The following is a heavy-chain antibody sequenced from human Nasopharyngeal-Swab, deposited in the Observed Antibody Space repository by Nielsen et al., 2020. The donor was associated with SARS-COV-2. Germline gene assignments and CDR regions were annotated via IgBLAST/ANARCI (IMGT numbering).Heavy chain of an antibody. CDR1: GFTFNNYN. D-gene: IGHD3-3*01. CDR2: ISSSSSYI. J-gene: IGHJ6*02. CDR3: ARDGVDYDFCVAFFIDV. V-gene: IGHV3-21*01. Sequence: GGSLRLSCAASGFTFNNYNFNWVRQAPGKGLEWVSSISSSSSYIYYADSVKGRFTISRDNDKNSLYLQMNSLRAEDTAVYYCARDGVDYDFCVAFFIDVWGQGTTVTVSS.